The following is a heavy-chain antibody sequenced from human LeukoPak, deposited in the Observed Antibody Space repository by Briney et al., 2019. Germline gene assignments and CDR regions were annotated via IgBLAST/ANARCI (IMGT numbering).Heavy chain of an antibody. D-gene: IGHD4-17*01. V-gene: IGHV4-39*07. CDR1: GGSISSSSYY. J-gene: IGHJ4*02. CDR3: ARDPWTTVTTNDY. Sequence: SETLSLTCTVSGGSISSSSYYWGWIRQPPGKGLEWIGSIYYSGSTYYNPSLKSRVTISVDTSKNQFSLKLSSVTAADTAVYYCARDPWTTVTTNDYRGQGTLVTVSS. CDR2: IYYSGST.